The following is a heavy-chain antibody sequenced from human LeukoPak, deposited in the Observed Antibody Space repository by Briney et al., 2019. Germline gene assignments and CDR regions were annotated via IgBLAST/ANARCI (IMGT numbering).Heavy chain of an antibody. CDR2: ILYDGSNK. CDR1: GFTFSSYF. D-gene: IGHD5-18*01. J-gene: IGHJ4*02. Sequence: GRSLGVSRAASGFTFSSYFMHWVRQAPGKGLEWVAVILYDGSNKYYADSVKGRFTISRDNSKNTLYLQMNSVRAEDTAVYYCARGGSYGPCDYWGKRPLAPVSS. V-gene: IGHV3-30-3*01. CDR3: ARGGSYGPCDY.